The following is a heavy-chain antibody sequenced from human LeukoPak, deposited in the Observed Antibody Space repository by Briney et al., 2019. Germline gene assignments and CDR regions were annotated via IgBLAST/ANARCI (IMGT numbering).Heavy chain of an antibody. CDR1: GGSFSVYY. J-gene: IGHJ4*02. Sequence: SETLSLTCAVYGGSFSVYYWSWTRQPPGKGLEWIGEINHSGSTNYNPSLRSRVTISVDTSKNQFSLKLSSVTAAGTAVYYCARGRFRIMTHWGQGTLVTVSS. CDR2: INHSGST. V-gene: IGHV4-34*01. CDR3: ARGRFRIMTH. D-gene: IGHD3-16*01.